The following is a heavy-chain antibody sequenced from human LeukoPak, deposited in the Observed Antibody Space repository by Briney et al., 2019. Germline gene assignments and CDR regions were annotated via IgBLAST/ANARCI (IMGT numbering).Heavy chain of an antibody. CDR1: GYTFTGYY. CDR2: INPNSGGT. J-gene: IGHJ4*02. Sequence: ASVKVSCKASGYTFTGYYMHWVRQAPGQGLEWMGWINPNSGGTNYAQKFQGRVTMTRDTSISTAYMELSRLRSDDTAVYYCAGWDYYGSGSYPNFDYWGQGTPVTVSS. V-gene: IGHV1-2*02. D-gene: IGHD3-10*01. CDR3: AGWDYYGSGSYPNFDY.